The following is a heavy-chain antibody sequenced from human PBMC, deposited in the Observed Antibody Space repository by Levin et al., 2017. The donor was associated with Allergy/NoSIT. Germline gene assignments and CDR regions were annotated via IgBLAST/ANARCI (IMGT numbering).Heavy chain of an antibody. CDR3: AREGGYSYYYYYMDV. D-gene: IGHD5-12*01. V-gene: IGHV3-20*03. Sequence: GLEWVSGINWNGGSTGYADSVKGRFTISRDNAKNSLYLQMNSLRAEDTALYYCAREGGYSYYYYYMDVWGKGTTVTVSS. J-gene: IGHJ6*03. CDR2: INWNGGST.